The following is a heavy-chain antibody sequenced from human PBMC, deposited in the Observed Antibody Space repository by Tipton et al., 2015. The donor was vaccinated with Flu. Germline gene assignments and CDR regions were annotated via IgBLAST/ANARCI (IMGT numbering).Heavy chain of an antibody. CDR2: IFHSGNT. V-gene: IGHV4-38-2*02. CDR3: ARRDYSNYVSDPKSWFDP. D-gene: IGHD4-11*01. J-gene: IGHJ5*02. Sequence: TLSLTCTVSGSSIRSANYYWGWIRQPPGKGLEWIGNIFHSGNTYHNPSLKSRVTISVDTSKNQFSLKMKSVTATDMAVYYCARRDYSNYVSDPKSWFDPWGQGTLVAVSS. CDR1: GSSIRSANYY.